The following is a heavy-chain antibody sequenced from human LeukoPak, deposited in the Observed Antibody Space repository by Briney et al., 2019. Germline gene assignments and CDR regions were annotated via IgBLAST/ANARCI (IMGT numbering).Heavy chain of an antibody. D-gene: IGHD3/OR15-3a*01. CDR2: IYSGGST. V-gene: IGHV3-66*01. CDR1: GFSFNNYA. Sequence: GGSLRLSCAASGFSFNNYAMSWVRQAPGKGLEWVSVIYSGGSTYYADSVKGRFTISRDNSKNTLYLQMNSLRAEDTAVYYCATSRGTGSPYYFDYWGQGTLVTVSS. CDR3: ATSRGTGSPYYFDY. J-gene: IGHJ4*02.